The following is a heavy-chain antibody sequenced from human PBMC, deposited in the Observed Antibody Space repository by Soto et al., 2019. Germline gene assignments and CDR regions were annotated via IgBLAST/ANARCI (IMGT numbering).Heavy chain of an antibody. CDR2: INPNSGGT. Sequence: ASVKVSCKASGYTFTGYYMHWVRQAPGQGLERMGWINPNSGGTNYAQKFQGWVTMTRDTSISTAYMELSRLRSDDTAVYYCARSSIVGALVDYWGQGTLVTVSS. V-gene: IGHV1-2*04. CDR1: GYTFTGYY. D-gene: IGHD1-26*01. CDR3: ARSSIVGALVDY. J-gene: IGHJ4*02.